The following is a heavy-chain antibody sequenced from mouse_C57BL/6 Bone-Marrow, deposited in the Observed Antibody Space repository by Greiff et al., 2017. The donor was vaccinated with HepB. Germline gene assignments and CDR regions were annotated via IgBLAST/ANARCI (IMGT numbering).Heavy chain of an antibody. CDR3: ASPHYYSNYWYFDV. D-gene: IGHD2-5*01. Sequence: QVQLQQPGAELVKPGASVKLSCKASGYTFTSYWMQWVKQRPGQGLEWIGEIDPSDSYTNYNQKFKGKATLTVDTSSSTAYMQLSSLTSEDSAVYYCASPHYYSNYWYFDVWGTGTTVTVSS. J-gene: IGHJ1*03. CDR2: IDPSDSYT. CDR1: GYTFTSYW. V-gene: IGHV1-50*01.